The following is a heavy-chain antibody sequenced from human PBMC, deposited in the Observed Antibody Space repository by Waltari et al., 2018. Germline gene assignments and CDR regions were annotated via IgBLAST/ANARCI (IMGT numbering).Heavy chain of an antibody. V-gene: IGHV1-69*01. J-gene: IGHJ5*02. CDR1: GGPFSRYS. Sequence: QVQLVQSGAEVKKPGSSVKVACKASGGPFSRYSIRWVRQPPAQGLEWMGGIIPIFGTANYAQKFQGRVTITADESTSTAYMELSSLRSEDTAVYYCARGSNVVVPAASYNWFDPWGQGTLVTVSS. CDR2: IIPIFGTA. CDR3: ARGSNVVVPAASYNWFDP. D-gene: IGHD2-2*01.